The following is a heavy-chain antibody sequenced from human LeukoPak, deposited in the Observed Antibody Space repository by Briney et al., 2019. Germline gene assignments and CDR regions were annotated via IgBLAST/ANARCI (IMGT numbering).Heavy chain of an antibody. CDR2: IDWDDDK. V-gene: IGHV2-70*04. CDR3: ARIRLKSSSYYFDY. Sequence: SGPTLVNPRQTLTLTCTFSGFSLTTSGMRVTWIRQPPGKALEWLARIDWDDDKFYSASLKTRLTISKDTSKNQVVLTMTNMDPVDTATYYCARIRLKSSSYYFDYWGQGTLVTVSS. D-gene: IGHD6-6*01. J-gene: IGHJ4*02. CDR1: GFSLTTSGMR.